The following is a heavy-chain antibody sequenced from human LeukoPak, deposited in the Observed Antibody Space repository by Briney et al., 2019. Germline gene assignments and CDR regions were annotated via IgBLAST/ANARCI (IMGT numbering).Heavy chain of an antibody. CDR1: GYSFTSYW. D-gene: IGHD2-2*01. J-gene: IGHJ2*01. CDR2: IYPGDSET. V-gene: IGHV5-51*01. Sequence: GESLKISCKGSGYSFTSYWIGWVRQMPGKGLEWMGIIYPGDSETRYSPSFQGQVTISADKSISTAYLQWSSLKASDTAMYYCARHGYQLLPYWYFDLWGRGTLVTVSS. CDR3: ARHGYQLLPYWYFDL.